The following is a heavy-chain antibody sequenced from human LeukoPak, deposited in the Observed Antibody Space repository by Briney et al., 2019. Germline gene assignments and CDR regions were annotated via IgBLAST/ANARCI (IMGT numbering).Heavy chain of an antibody. V-gene: IGHV5-51*01. J-gene: IGHJ4*02. CDR1: GYSFTSYW. D-gene: IGHD6-13*01. Sequence: KVSCKGSGYSFTSYWIGWVRQTPGKGLEWMGIIYPGDSDTRYSPSFQGQVTISADKSITTAYLQWSTLKASDSAMYYWARRHSTSWHSDYWGQGTLVTVSS. CDR3: ARRHSTSWHSDY. CDR2: IYPGDSDT.